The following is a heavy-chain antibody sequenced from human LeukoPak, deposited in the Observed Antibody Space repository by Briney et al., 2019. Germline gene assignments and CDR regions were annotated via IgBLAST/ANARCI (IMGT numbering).Heavy chain of an antibody. CDR3: AREGASRVVRHFDY. D-gene: IGHD2-21*01. CDR1: GFTFTDTY. J-gene: IGHJ4*02. CDR2: ISPSGTDI. Sequence: GGSLRLSCAVSGFTFTDTYMTWIRQAPGKGLESLSYISPSGTDISYADSVKGRFTISRDNAKNSLYLQMNSLRAEDTALYYCAREGASRVVRHFDYWGQGTLVTVSS. V-gene: IGHV3-11*04.